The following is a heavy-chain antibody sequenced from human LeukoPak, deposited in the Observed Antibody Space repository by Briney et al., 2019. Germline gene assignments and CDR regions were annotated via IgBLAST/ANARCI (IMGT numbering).Heavy chain of an antibody. CDR1: GFTVSSNY. Sequence: GGSLRLSCAASGFTVSSNYMSWVRQAPGKGLEWVSVIYSGGSTYYADSVKGRFTISRDNSKNTLYLQMNSLRAEDTAVYYCAKDRTGSSSFDYWGQGTLVTVSS. CDR3: AKDRTGSSSFDY. V-gene: IGHV3-66*01. J-gene: IGHJ4*02. CDR2: IYSGGST. D-gene: IGHD6-13*01.